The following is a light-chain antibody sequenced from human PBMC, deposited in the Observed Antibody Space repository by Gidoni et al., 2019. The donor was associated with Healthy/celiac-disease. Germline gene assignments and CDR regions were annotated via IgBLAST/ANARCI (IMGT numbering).Light chain of an antibody. Sequence: EIVMTQSQATLSVSPVERATLPCRARHSVSSYLAWYQQRPGQAPRLLIYGASTRASGIPARFSGSGSGTEFTLTISSLQSEDFAVYYCQQYNNWPPLTFGGGTKVEIK. CDR3: QQYNNWPPLT. J-gene: IGKJ4*01. CDR1: HSVSSY. V-gene: IGKV3-15*01. CDR2: GAS.